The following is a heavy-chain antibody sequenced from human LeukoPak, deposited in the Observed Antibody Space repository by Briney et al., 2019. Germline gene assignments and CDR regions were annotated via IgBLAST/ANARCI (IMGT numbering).Heavy chain of an antibody. CDR2: IYSGGST. V-gene: IGHV3-53*01. CDR1: GFTVSGNH. CDR3: ASHSSSWYGFDY. Sequence: PGGSLRLSCAASGFTVSGNHMSWVRQAPGKGLEWVSVIYSGGSTYYADSVKGRFTISRDNSKNTLYLQMNSLRAEDTAVYYCASHSSSWYGFDYWGQGTLVTVSS. J-gene: IGHJ4*02. D-gene: IGHD6-13*01.